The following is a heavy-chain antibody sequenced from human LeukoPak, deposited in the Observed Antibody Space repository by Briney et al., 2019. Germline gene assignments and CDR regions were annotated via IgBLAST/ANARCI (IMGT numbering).Heavy chain of an antibody. D-gene: IGHD5-18*01. Sequence: SETLSLTCTVSGGSISSSSYYWGWIRQPPGKGLEWIGSIYYSGSTYYNPSLKSRVTISVDTSKNQFSLKLSSVTAADTAVYYCARHSSHLYSYGYPYNWFDPWGQGTLVTVSS. CDR2: IYYSGST. CDR1: GGSISSSSYY. J-gene: IGHJ5*02. V-gene: IGHV4-39*01. CDR3: ARHSSHLYSYGYPYNWFDP.